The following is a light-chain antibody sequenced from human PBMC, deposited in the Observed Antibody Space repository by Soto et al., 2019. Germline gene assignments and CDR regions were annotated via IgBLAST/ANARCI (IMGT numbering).Light chain of an antibody. CDR1: QNIWRL. CDR2: DAS. CDR3: QHLNGRFT. Sequence: DIQMTQSPSSVSASVGDRVTITCRASQNIWRLLAWYQQKPGKAPELLIYDASSLQSGVPPRFSGSGSGTDFTLTISSLQPEDVATYYCQHLNGRFTFGPGTKVDIK. V-gene: IGKV1-12*01. J-gene: IGKJ3*01.